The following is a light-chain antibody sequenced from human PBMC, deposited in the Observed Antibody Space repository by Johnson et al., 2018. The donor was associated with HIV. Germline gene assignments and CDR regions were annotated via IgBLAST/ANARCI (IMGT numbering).Light chain of an antibody. J-gene: IGLJ1*01. V-gene: IGLV1-51*01. Sequence: QSVLTQPPSVSAAPGQKVTISCSGSSSDMGNNSVSWYQQLPGTAPKLLIYDNNKRPSGIPDRFSGSKSGTSATLGITGLQTGDEADYYCGTWERSLSAGCFFGTGTKVTVL. CDR3: GTWERSLSAGCF. CDR2: DNN. CDR1: SSDMGNNS.